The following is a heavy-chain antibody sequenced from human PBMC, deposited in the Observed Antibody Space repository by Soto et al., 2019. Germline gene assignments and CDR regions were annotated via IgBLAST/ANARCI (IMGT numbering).Heavy chain of an antibody. Sequence: DVQLLESGGGLVQPGGSLRLACAASGFTVSSHAMHWVRQAPVKGLECVLTIRGRGTGKYYADSVKGRFTISRDNSRNTWVLQLNNLRAEDAAVSYCAKDRSPGASTWNAYWGQGTLGTVSS. CDR3: AKDRSPGASTWNAY. V-gene: IGHV3-23*01. CDR1: GFTVSSHA. D-gene: IGHD1-1*01. J-gene: IGHJ4*02. CDR2: IRGRGTGK.